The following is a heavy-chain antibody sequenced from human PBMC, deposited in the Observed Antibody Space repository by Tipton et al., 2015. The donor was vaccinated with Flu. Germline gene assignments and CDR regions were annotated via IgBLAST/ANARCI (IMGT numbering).Heavy chain of an antibody. J-gene: IGHJ4*02. CDR2: INSDGSST. V-gene: IGHV3-74*01. D-gene: IGHD4-23*01. CDR3: ATTGGNPPQGFAY. Sequence: SLRLSCAASGFTFSGYWMHWVRQAPGKGLEWVSRINSDGSSTSYADSVKGRFTISRDNAKNTLDLQMNSLRVEDTAVYYCATTGGNPPQGFAYWGLGTLVPVSS. CDR1: GFTFSGYW.